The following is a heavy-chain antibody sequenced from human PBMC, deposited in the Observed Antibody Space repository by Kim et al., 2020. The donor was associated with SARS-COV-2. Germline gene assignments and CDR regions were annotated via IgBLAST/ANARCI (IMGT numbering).Heavy chain of an antibody. J-gene: IGHJ4*02. V-gene: IGHV3-23*01. D-gene: IGHD6-6*01. Sequence: YYADSVKGRFTISRDNSKNTLYLQMNSLRAEDTAVYYCAKVLYSSYYFDYWGQGTLVTVSS. CDR3: AKVLYSSYYFDY.